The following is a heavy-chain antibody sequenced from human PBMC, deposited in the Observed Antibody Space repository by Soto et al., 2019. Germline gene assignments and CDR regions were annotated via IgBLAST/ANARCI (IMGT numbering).Heavy chain of an antibody. CDR2: ISGTGGST. Sequence: EVQVLESGGNLVQPGGSLRLSCAASGFTFSSFVMSWVRQAPGKGLEWVSTISGTGGSTYYADSVKGRFTISRDNSKNTLYLQMISVTAEDKALYYCARGSELIYTCWYFDLWGRGTLFTGSS. CDR1: GFTFSSFV. J-gene: IGHJ2*01. CDR3: ARGSELIYTCWYFDL. V-gene: IGHV3-23*01. D-gene: IGHD1-26*01.